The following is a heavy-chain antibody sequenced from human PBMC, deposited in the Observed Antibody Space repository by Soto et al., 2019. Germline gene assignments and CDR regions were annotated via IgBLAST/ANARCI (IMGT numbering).Heavy chain of an antibody. CDR3: GSGPGASPPHHFFMDV. J-gene: IGHJ6*02. CDR1: GFTFSSHV. D-gene: IGHD7-27*01. CDR2: ISGGGGTT. Sequence: EVQLLESGGGLVQPGGSLRLSCAASGFTFSSHVMNWVRQAPGKGLEWVAAISGGGGTTYYGDSVEGRFTMSRDNSKNTAYLGMHRRRSDDAAVYCVGSGPGASPPHHFFMDVWGQGTTGTVSS. V-gene: IGHV3-23*01.